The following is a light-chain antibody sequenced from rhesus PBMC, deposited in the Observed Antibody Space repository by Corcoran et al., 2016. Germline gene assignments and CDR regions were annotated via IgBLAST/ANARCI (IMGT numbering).Light chain of an antibody. CDR1: QYVSTW. J-gene: IGKJ1*01. CDR2: KAS. CDR3: EQYDSRPWT. V-gene: IGKV1-22*01. Sequence: DIQMTQSPSALSASVGDTVTITCRASQYVSTWVAWYQQMPGKAPKLLIYKASSLQSGVPSRFSGTGSGTDFTLTISRLQSEDSATYYCEQYDSRPWTFGQGTKVDIK.